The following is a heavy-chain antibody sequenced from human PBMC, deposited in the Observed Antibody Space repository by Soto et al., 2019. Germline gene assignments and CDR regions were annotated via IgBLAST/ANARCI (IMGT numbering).Heavy chain of an antibody. D-gene: IGHD2-2*01. CDR1: GFTFSGHG. J-gene: IGHJ3*02. CDR2: INTDGGSS. V-gene: IGHV3-74*03. CDR3: AREAGYCSRTSCYRRAFDT. Sequence: EVQLVESGGDLVQPGGSLRLSCAASGFTFSGHGMHWVRQVPGKGLEWVSRINTDGGSSAYADSVKGRFTISRDNAKNTLYLQMNGLRAEDTAVYYCAREAGYCSRTSCYRRAFDTWGQGTTVTVSS.